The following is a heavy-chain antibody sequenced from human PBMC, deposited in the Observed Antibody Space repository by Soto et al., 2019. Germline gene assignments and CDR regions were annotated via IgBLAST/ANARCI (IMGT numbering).Heavy chain of an antibody. D-gene: IGHD1-26*01. J-gene: IGHJ4*02. Sequence: GGSLRLSCAASGFTFISYWIHWVRQTPGKGLVWVSRINSDGSSRNYADSVKGRFTISRDNAKNTLYLQMNSLRAEDTAVYFCAREVGATFYWGQGTLVTVS. CDR3: AREVGATFY. V-gene: IGHV3-74*01. CDR2: INSDGSSR. CDR1: GFTFISYW.